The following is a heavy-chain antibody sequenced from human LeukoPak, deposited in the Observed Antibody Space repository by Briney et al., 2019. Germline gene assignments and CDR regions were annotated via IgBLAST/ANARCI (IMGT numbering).Heavy chain of an antibody. V-gene: IGHV1-46*01. Sequence: GASVTVSCKASGYTFTIFYMHWVRQAPGQGLEWMGIINPSGGSTSYAQKFQGIVTMTRDTSTSTVYMELSSLRSEDTAVYYCARGYGDYDYWGQGTLVTVSS. CDR2: INPSGGST. CDR1: GYTFTIFY. CDR3: ARGYGDYDY. D-gene: IGHD4-17*01. J-gene: IGHJ4*02.